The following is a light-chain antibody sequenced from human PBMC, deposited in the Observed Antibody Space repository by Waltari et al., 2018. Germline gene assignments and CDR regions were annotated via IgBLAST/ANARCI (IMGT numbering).Light chain of an antibody. Sequence: QSFLTQPPSASGTPGQRVTIPCSGSSPHTGSNTVNWYHQPPGTAPKLLTYSNNQWPSGVPDRFSGSKSGTSASLAISGLQSEDEADYYCAAWDDSLNGVVFGGGTKLTVL. CDR2: SNN. CDR3: AAWDDSLNGVV. CDR1: SPHTGSNT. J-gene: IGLJ2*01. V-gene: IGLV1-44*01.